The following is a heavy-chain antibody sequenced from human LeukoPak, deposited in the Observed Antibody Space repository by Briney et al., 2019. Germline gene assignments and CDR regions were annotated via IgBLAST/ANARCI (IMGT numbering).Heavy chain of an antibody. CDR3: ARHSVGSPHYFDY. V-gene: IGHV4-59*08. CDR2: IFYSGSA. D-gene: IGHD5/OR15-5a*01. Sequence: SETLSLTCTVSGGSISPYYWSWIRQPPGKELEWIAFIFYSGSAHYNPSLTSRVTISVDTSKNQFSLRLTSVTAADTAVYYCARHSVGSPHYFDYWGQGTPVTVSS. CDR1: GGSISPYY. J-gene: IGHJ4*02.